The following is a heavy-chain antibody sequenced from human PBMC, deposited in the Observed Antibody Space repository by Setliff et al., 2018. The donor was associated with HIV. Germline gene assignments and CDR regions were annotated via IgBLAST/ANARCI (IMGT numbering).Heavy chain of an antibody. CDR1: GFTFSDYY. D-gene: IGHD3-22*01. Sequence: GGSLRLSCAASGFTFSDYYMSWIRQAPGKGLEWVSYISSRGSTIYYADSVKGRFTISRDNSKNTLYLQMNSLRAEDTAVYYCATIVESSGYHGGNYFDFWGRGSLVTVSS. V-gene: IGHV3-11*04. CDR3: ATIVESSGYHGGNYFDF. J-gene: IGHJ4*02. CDR2: ISSRGSTI.